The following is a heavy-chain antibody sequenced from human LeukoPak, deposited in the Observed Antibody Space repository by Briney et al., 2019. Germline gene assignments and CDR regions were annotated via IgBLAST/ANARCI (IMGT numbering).Heavy chain of an antibody. CDR2: IYPGDSDT. J-gene: IGHJ4*02. CDR3: ARHLAAAGSDFGFDY. V-gene: IGHV5-51*01. Sequence: GESLQISCKGSGYSFTSYWIGWVRQMPGKGLAWMGIIYPGDSDTRYSPSFQGQVTISADKSISTAYLQWSSLKASDTAMYYCARHLAAAGSDFGFDYWGQGTLVTVSS. D-gene: IGHD6-13*01. CDR1: GYSFTSYW.